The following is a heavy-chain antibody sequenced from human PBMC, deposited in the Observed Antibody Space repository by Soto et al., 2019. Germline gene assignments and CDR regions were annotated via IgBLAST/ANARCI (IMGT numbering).Heavy chain of an antibody. CDR2: IKQDGSEK. J-gene: IGHJ6*02. CDR1: GFTFSSYW. CDR3: ARVGIAVAGAYYYYYYGMDV. V-gene: IGHV3-7*01. D-gene: IGHD6-19*01. Sequence: EVQLVESGGGLVKPGGSLRLSCAASGFTFSSYWMSWVRQAPGKGLEWVANIKQDGSEKYYVDSVKGRFTISRDNAKNSLYLQMDSLRAEDTAVYYCARVGIAVAGAYYYYYYGMDVWGQGTTVTVSS.